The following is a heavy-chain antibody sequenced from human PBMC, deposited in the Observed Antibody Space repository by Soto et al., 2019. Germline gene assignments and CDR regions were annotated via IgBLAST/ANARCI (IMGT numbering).Heavy chain of an antibody. CDR3: VAGKEWFDP. D-gene: IGHD6-19*01. CDR1: GGSSSSGDYY. Sequence: SETLSLTCTVSGGSSSSGDYYLSWVRKPPGKGLEWIGEIYHSGSTNYNPSLKSRVTISVDKSKNQFSLKLSSVTAADKAVYWAVAGKEWFDPWGQGTLVTVSS. V-gene: IGHV4-4*02. J-gene: IGHJ5*02. CDR2: IYHSGST.